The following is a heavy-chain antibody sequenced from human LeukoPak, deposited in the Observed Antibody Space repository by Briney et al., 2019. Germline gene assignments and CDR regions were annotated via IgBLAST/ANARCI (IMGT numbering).Heavy chain of an antibody. Sequence: PGGSLRLSCAASGFTLSDYYMSWIRQVPGKGLEWVSYISDSGSTIYYADSVKGRFTISRDNAKNSLYLQMNSLRAEDTAAYYCAREGGDWGEGYFDYWGQGTLVTVSS. CDR3: AREGGDWGEGYFDY. D-gene: IGHD3-16*01. CDR2: ISDSGSTI. V-gene: IGHV3-11*01. CDR1: GFTLSDYY. J-gene: IGHJ4*02.